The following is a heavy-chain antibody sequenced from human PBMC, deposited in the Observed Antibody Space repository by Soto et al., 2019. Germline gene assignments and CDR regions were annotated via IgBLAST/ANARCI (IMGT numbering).Heavy chain of an antibody. Sequence: QVQLVQSEPEVRLPGASVKISCKASGYDFTRYGISWVRQAPGQGLQWMGWISGNNGYTNQAQHLQGRLTLTKDTSTNTAYMELKTLTSHATATYYCARVEHVYLMRGEWKYYIDYGGQGTLVTVSS. J-gene: IGHJ4*02. V-gene: IGHV1-18*01. CDR2: ISGNNGYT. CDR3: ARVEHVYLMRGEWKYYIDY. D-gene: IGHD3-10*01. CDR1: GYDFTRYG.